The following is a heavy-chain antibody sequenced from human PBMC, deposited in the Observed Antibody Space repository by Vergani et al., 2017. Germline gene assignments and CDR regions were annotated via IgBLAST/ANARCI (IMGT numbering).Heavy chain of an antibody. CDR3: SRHRGSGGFFPSSYFYGMDV. V-gene: IGHV4-38-2*01. CDR2: IHHSGAT. J-gene: IGHJ6*02. Sequence: QVQLQESGPGLVKPSDTLTLTCDVSDSSIMTNPYWGWFRQSPGKGLEWIGCIHHSGATHYNSSLKSRVAISIVSSSKFSLSRTSVTAADTAIYYCSRHRGSGGFFPSSYFYGMDVWGHGTTVTVSS. CDR1: DSSIMTNPY. D-gene: IGHD3-10*01.